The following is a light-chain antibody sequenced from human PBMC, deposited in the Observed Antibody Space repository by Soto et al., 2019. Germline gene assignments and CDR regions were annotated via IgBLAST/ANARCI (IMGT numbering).Light chain of an antibody. CDR1: QSISSW. CDR2: DAS. CDR3: QQYNRYSRP. J-gene: IGKJ1*01. Sequence: DIQMTQSPSTLSASVGDRVTITCRASQSISSWLAWYQQKPGKAPKLLIYDASSLGSGVPSRFSGSGSRTEFTLTISRLQPDDFATYYCQQYNRYSRPFGQGTKVEI. V-gene: IGKV1-5*01.